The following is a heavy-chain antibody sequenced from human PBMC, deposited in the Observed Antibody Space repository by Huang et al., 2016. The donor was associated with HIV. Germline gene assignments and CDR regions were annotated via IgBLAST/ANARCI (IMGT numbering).Heavy chain of an antibody. CDR1: GGTLKNYA. V-gene: IGHV1-69*13. J-gene: IGHJ4*02. D-gene: IGHD6-19*01. CDR3: TRGESVVGTGVYFEY. CDR2: IIPFFGTE. Sequence: QVQLVQSGAEVKKPASSVRISCTASGGTLKNYAISWVRQAPGQGLEWMGGIIPFFGTENYAQKFRGRVTITADESTGTAYMELSSLKLEDTAVYYCTRGESVVGTGVYFEYWGQGSLVTVSS.